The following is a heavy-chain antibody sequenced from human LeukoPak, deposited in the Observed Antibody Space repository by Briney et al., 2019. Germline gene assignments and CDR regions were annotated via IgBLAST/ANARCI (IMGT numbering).Heavy chain of an antibody. CDR1: GFTLSSYA. CDR2: ISSSSSTI. D-gene: IGHD6-13*01. J-gene: IGHJ6*03. V-gene: IGHV3-48*01. CDR3: ASPGSSWPYYYYYMDV. Sequence: GGSLRLSCAASGFTLSSYAMSWVRQAPGKGLEWVSYISSSSSTIYYADSVKGRFTISRDNAKNSLYLQMNSLRAEDTAVYYCASPGSSWPYYYYYMDVWGKGTTVTVSS.